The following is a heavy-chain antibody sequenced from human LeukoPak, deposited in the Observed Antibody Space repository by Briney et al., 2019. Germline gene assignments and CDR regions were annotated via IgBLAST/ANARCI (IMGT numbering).Heavy chain of an antibody. CDR2: MNPNSGNT. D-gene: IGHD3-22*01. CDR3: ARGPSYDSSGYEYDAFDI. Sequence: ASVKVSCTASGYTFTSYDINWVRQATGQGLEWMGWMNPNSGNTGYAQKFQGRVTMTRNTSISTAYMELSSLRSEDTAVYYCARGPSYDSSGYEYDAFDIWGQGTMVTVSS. V-gene: IGHV1-8*01. J-gene: IGHJ3*02. CDR1: GYTFTSYD.